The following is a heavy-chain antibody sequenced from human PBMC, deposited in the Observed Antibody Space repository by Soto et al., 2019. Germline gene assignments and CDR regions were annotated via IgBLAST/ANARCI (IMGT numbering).Heavy chain of an antibody. CDR2: ISAYNGNT. J-gene: IGHJ6*02. V-gene: IGHV1-18*01. Sequence: QVQLVQSGAEVKKPGASVKVSCKASGYTFTSYGISWVRQAPGQGLEWMGWISAYNGNTNYAQKLQGRVTMTTDTSTSTADRELRSLRSDDTAVYYCASTYYYDSSVYYGMDVWGQGTTVTVSS. CDR1: GYTFTSYG. D-gene: IGHD3-22*01. CDR3: ASTYYYDSSVYYGMDV.